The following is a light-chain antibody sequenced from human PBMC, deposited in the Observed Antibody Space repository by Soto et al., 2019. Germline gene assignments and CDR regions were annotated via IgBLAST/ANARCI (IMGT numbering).Light chain of an antibody. Sequence: QSVLTQPPSASGAPGQRVTISCSGSSSNIGSGTVNWYQQLPGTAPKLLIYNNNQWASGVPDRFSGSKSGTSASLAISGLQSEDEGGYYCAAWDDSLNGLYVFGTGTKVTVL. V-gene: IGLV1-44*01. J-gene: IGLJ1*01. CDR3: AAWDDSLNGLYV. CDR1: SSNIGSGT. CDR2: NNN.